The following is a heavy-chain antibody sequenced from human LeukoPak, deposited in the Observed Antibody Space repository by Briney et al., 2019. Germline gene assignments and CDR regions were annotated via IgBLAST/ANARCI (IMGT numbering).Heavy chain of an antibody. J-gene: IGHJ4*02. V-gene: IGHV1-8*02. CDR3: ARAFTMVRGAAGY. Sequence: ASVKVSCKASGGTFSSYAISWVRQATGQGLEWMGWMNPNSGNTGYAQKFQGRVTMTRNTSISTAYMELSSLRSEDTAVYYCARAFTMVRGAAGYWGQGTLVTVSS. D-gene: IGHD3-10*01. CDR2: MNPNSGNT. CDR1: GGTFSSYA.